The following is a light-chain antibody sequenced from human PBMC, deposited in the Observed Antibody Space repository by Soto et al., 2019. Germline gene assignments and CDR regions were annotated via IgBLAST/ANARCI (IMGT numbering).Light chain of an antibody. Sequence: QSALTQPASVSGSPGQAITISCSGSSSDVGGFNFVSWYQQHPSKAPKLMIYDVSSRPSGVSNRSSGSKSGNTASLTICGLRAEDEADYYCNSYTSNNTYVFGTGTKLTVL. V-gene: IGLV2-14*03. CDR3: NSYTSNNTYV. CDR2: DVS. CDR1: SSDVGGFNF. J-gene: IGLJ1*01.